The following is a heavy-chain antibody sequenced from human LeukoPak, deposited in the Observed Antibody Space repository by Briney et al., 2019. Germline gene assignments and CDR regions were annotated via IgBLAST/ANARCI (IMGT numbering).Heavy chain of an antibody. CDR2: FDPEDGET. CDR1: GYTLTELS. V-gene: IGHV1-24*01. J-gene: IGHJ4*02. D-gene: IGHD3-3*01. Sequence: ASVKVSCKVSGYTLTELSMHWVRQAPGKGLEWMGGFDPEDGETIYAQKFQGRVTMTEDTSTDTAYMELSSLRAEDTAVYYCAREGSYYDFWSGYSKGPSKEKYFDYWGQGTLVTVSS. CDR3: AREGSYYDFWSGYSKGPSKEKYFDY.